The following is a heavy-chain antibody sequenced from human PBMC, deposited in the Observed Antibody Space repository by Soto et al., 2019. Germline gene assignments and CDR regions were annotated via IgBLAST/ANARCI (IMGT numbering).Heavy chain of an antibody. D-gene: IGHD3-22*01. CDR3: ASLHYYDSSGPTTGYFQH. J-gene: IGHJ1*01. V-gene: IGHV3-53*01. CDR1: GFTVSSNY. Sequence: LRRSCAASGFTVSSNYMSWVRQAPGKWLEWVSVIYSGGSTYYADSVKGRFTISRDNSKNTLYLQMNSLRAEDTAVYYCASLHYYDSSGPTTGYFQHWGQGTLVTVSS. CDR2: IYSGGST.